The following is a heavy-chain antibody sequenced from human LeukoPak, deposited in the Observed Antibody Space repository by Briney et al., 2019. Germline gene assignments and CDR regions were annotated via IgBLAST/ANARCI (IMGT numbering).Heavy chain of an antibody. CDR3: AREGTMHFDY. Sequence: QTGGSLRLSCAASGFTFSSYEMNWVRQAPGKGLEWVSYISSSGSTIYYADSVKGRFTISRGNAKNSLYLQMNSLRAEDTAVYYCAREGTMHFDYWGQGTLVTVSS. V-gene: IGHV3-48*03. CDR1: GFTFSSYE. D-gene: IGHD4/OR15-4a*01. CDR2: ISSSGSTI. J-gene: IGHJ4*02.